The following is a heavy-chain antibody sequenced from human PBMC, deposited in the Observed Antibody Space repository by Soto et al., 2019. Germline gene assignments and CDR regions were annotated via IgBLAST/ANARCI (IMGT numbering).Heavy chain of an antibody. Sequence: GDSLKSSCKGSGYSFTSYWMGWVRQMHGKGLEWMGIIYPGDSDTRYSPSFQGQVTISADKSISTAYLQWSSLKASDTAMYYCARHVDGGSGYYYYGMDVWGQGTTVTVSS. CDR3: ARHVDGGSGYYYYGMDV. V-gene: IGHV5-51*01. D-gene: IGHD2-15*01. CDR2: IYPGDSDT. J-gene: IGHJ6*02. CDR1: GYSFTSYW.